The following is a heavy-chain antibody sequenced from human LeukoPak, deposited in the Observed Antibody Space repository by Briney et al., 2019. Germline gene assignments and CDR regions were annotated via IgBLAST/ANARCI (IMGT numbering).Heavy chain of an antibody. Sequence: PSETLSLTCTVSGVSISTSSYYWGWIRQPPGKGLEWIGNIYYSGRTYYSPSLKGRVTISVDTSKNQFSLKLSSVTAADTAVYYCARQKIEVFNWFDLWGQGTLVTVSS. CDR1: GVSISTSSYY. D-gene: IGHD3-22*01. CDR2: IYYSGRT. CDR3: ARQKIEVFNWFDL. V-gene: IGHV4-39*07. J-gene: IGHJ5*02.